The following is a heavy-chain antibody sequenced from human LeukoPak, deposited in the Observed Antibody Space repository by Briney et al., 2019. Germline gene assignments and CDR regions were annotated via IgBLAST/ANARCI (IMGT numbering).Heavy chain of an antibody. Sequence: GGSLRLSCTASGFTFSSYWMSWVRQAPGKGLEWVANIRQDGSEKYYVDSVKGRFTISRDNAKNSLYLQMNSLRAEDTAVYYCAREMATTCIDYWGQGTLVTVSS. J-gene: IGHJ4*02. CDR3: AREMATTCIDY. CDR2: IRQDGSEK. CDR1: GFTFSSYW. V-gene: IGHV3-7*01. D-gene: IGHD5-12*01.